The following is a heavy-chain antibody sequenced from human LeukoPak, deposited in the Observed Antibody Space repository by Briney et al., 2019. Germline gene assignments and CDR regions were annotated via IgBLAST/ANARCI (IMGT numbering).Heavy chain of an antibody. CDR3: ASDFRLVVPPARAWGN. J-gene: IGHJ4*02. V-gene: IGHV3-7*01. D-gene: IGHD2-2*01. Sequence: GGSLRLSCAASGFTFSSYWMSWVRQAPGKGLEWVANIKQDGSEKYYVDSVKGRFTISRDNAKNSLYLQMNSLRAEDTAVYYCASDFRLVVPPARAWGNWGQGTLVTVSS. CDR2: IKQDGSEK. CDR1: GFTFSSYW.